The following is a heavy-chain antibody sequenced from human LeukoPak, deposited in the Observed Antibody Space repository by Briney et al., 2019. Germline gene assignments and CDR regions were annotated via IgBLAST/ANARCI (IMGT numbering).Heavy chain of an antibody. Sequence: SETLSLTCAVSGGSISSDSWWSWVRQPPGKGLEWIGEIYDSGSSNYNPSLRNLVTISLDKSKNQFSLKLTSVTAADTAVYYCASQVPAAIGSYRYWGQGTLVTVSS. J-gene: IGHJ4*02. V-gene: IGHV4-4*02. CDR3: ASQVPAAIGSYRY. D-gene: IGHD2-2*01. CDR2: IYDSGSS. CDR1: GGSISSDSW.